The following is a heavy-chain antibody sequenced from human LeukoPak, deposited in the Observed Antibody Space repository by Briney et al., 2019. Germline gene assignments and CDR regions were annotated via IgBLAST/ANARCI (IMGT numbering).Heavy chain of an antibody. CDR2: INHSGST. CDR3: ARGSSWWELPTEKLYYFDY. V-gene: IGHV4-34*01. Sequence: SETLSLTCAVYGGSFSGYYWSWIRQPPGKGLEWIGEINHSGSTNYNPSLKSRVTISVDTSKNQFSLKLSSVTAADTAVYYCARGSSWWELPTEKLYYFDYWGQGTLVTVSS. D-gene: IGHD1-26*01. CDR1: GGSFSGYY. J-gene: IGHJ4*02.